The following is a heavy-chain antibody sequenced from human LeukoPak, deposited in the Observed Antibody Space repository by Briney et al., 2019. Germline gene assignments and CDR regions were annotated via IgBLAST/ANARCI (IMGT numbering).Heavy chain of an antibody. D-gene: IGHD5-18*01. J-gene: IGHJ4*02. CDR1: GGSISSYY. Sequence: SETLSLTCTVSGGSISSYYWSWIRQPAGKGLEWIGRIYTSGSTSYNSSLKSRVTMSVDTSKNQFSLKLSSVTAVDTAVYYCARDLGGYNYGYSLDYWGQGTLVSVSS. V-gene: IGHV4-4*07. CDR2: IYTSGST. CDR3: ARDLGGYNYGYSLDY.